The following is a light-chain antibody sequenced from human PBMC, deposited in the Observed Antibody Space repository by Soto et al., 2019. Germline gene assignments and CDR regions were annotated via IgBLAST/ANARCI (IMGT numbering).Light chain of an antibody. CDR1: QSVRNSL. V-gene: IGKV3-20*01. CDR3: QQYGSSPQT. CDR2: DAS. J-gene: IGKJ1*01. Sequence: EIVLTQSPGTLSLSPGERATLSCRASQSVRNSLLAWYQQKPGQPPRLLIYDASTRATATPERFSGSGSGTDFTLTISRLEPEDFAVYYCQQYGSSPQTFGQGTKVDIK.